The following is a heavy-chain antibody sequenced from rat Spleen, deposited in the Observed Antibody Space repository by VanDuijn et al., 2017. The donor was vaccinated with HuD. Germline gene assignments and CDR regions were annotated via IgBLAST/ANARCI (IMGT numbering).Heavy chain of an antibody. V-gene: IGHV5-19*01. J-gene: IGHJ4*01. CDR3: TTDRPGALMEA. Sequence: VQLKESGPGLVQPGRSLKLSCAASGFTFSNYGMHWIRQAPTKGLEWVASISPGGGSTYYRDSVKGRFTISRDKSKSTLYLQMDSLRFGETATYYCTTDRPGALMEAWGQGASVTVSA. CDR2: ISPGGGST. D-gene: IGHD5-1*01. CDR1: GFTFSNYG.